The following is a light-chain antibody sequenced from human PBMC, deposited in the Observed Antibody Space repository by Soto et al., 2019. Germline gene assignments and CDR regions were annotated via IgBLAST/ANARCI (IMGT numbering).Light chain of an antibody. V-gene: IGKV3-20*01. CDR1: QSVSSSY. CDR3: QQYGNSPPWT. CDR2: GAS. Sequence: EIVLTQSPGTLSLSPGERATLSCRASQSVSSSYLAWYQQKPGQAPRLLIYGASSRATGIPDRFSGSGSGTDFTLTISRLEPEDFAVYYCQQYGNSPPWTFGQR. J-gene: IGKJ1*01.